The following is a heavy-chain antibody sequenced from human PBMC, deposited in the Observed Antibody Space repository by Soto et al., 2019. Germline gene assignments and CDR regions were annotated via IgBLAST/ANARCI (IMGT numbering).Heavy chain of an antibody. Sequence: PGESLKISCKGSGYSFTSYWITWVHHLPGKGLEWMGRIDPSDSYTNYSPSFQGHVTISADKSISTAYLQWSSLKASDTAMYYCARLLVSGSYWFPWGQGTLVTVSS. D-gene: IGHD3-10*01. CDR2: IDPSDSYT. V-gene: IGHV5-10-1*01. CDR1: GYSFTSYW. J-gene: IGHJ5*02. CDR3: ARLLVSGSYWFP.